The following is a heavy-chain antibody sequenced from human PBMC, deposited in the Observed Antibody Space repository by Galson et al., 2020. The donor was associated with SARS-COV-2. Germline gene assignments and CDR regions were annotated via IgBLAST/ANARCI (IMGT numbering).Heavy chain of an antibody. CDR1: GFIFSDYS. Sequence: GGSLRLSCAASGFIFSDYSMNWVRQAPGKGLEWVASISGNSGDKYYADSVKGRYTISRDNAKRSLYLQMNSLRAGDTAVYFCVRTGYNCFDTWGQGTLVTVSS. J-gene: IGHJ4*02. CDR2: ISGNSGDK. V-gene: IGHV3-21*01. CDR3: VRTGYNCFDT. D-gene: IGHD3-9*01.